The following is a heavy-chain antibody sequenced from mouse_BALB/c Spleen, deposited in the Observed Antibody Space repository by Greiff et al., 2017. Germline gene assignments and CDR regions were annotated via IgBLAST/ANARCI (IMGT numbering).Heavy chain of an antibody. D-gene: IGHD1-1*02. Sequence: EVQGVESGGGLVQPGGSRKLSCAASGFTFSSFGMHWVRQAPEKGLEWVAYISSGSSTIYYADTVKGRFTISRDNPKNTLFLQMTSLRSEDTAMYYCARNYGAWFAYWGQGTLVTVSA. CDR1: GFTFSSFG. CDR2: ISSGSSTI. J-gene: IGHJ3*01. CDR3: ARNYGAWFAY. V-gene: IGHV5-17*02.